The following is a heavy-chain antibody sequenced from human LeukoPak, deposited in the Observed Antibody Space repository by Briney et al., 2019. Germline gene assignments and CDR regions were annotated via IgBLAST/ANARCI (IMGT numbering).Heavy chain of an antibody. Sequence: PGGSLRLSCAASGFTFSSYAMHWVRQAPGKGLEWVAVISYDGSNKYYADSVKGRFTISGDNSKNTLYLQMNSLRAEDTAVYYCARDCGSGYHRSYFDYWGQGTLVTVSS. CDR2: ISYDGSNK. CDR3: ARDCGSGYHRSYFDY. CDR1: GFTFSSYA. V-gene: IGHV3-30*01. D-gene: IGHD3-22*01. J-gene: IGHJ4*02.